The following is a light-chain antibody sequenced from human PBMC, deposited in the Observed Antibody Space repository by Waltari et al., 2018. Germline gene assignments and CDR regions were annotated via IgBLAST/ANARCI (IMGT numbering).Light chain of an antibody. CDR2: AAS. V-gene: IGKV1-27*01. CDR1: QAIHNQ. J-gene: IGKJ1*01. Sequence: DIQMTQSPSSLSASVGDRVTVTCRASQAIHNQLSWYQQKPGRAPTLRIYAASSLQTGVSSRFSGSGSGTDFTLTISSLQPEDVATYDCQHDYDPPWTFGQGTKVEIK. CDR3: QHDYDPPWT.